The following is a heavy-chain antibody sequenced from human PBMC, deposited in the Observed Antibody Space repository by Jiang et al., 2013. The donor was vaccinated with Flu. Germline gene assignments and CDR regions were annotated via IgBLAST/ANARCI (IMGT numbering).Heavy chain of an antibody. Sequence: LSCEASGFTFSSYSMNWVRLAPGKGLEWVSSISSTSSHIFYADSVQGRFTISRDNAKNSLFVQMNSLRAEDTALYYCVRGGTVDGTYSHDYWGQGNPGHRLL. D-gene: IGHD1-26*01. CDR1: GFTFSSYS. V-gene: IGHV3-21*01. J-gene: IGHJ4*02. CDR2: ISSTSSHI. CDR3: VRGGTVDGTYSHDY.